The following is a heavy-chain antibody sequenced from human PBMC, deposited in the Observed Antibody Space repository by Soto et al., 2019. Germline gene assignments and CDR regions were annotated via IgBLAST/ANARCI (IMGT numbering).Heavy chain of an antibody. Sequence: QVPLVQSGAEVKKPGASVKVSCKASGCTFTNYGISWVLQAPGQGPEWMGWISGYNGNTKYAQTLQGRVTMTTDTSTSTAYMELRSLRSDDTAVYYCARGGSSWSTEYYQHWGQGTLVIVSS. V-gene: IGHV1-18*01. CDR3: ARGGSSWSTEYYQH. D-gene: IGHD6-13*01. CDR1: GCTFTNYG. J-gene: IGHJ1*01. CDR2: ISGYNGNT.